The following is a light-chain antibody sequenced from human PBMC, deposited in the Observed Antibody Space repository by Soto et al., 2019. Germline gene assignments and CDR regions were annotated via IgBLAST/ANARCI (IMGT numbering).Light chain of an antibody. V-gene: IGKV1-39*01. J-gene: IGKJ1*01. CDR2: AAS. CDR1: QTIMTY. CDR3: QQSYNSPQT. Sequence: DIHMTQSPSSLSASLVDEVTFTCRHPQTIMTYLNWYQLKPVKPPRLLIYAASSLQSGVPSRFSGSGSGTDFTLTISSLQPEDFATYSCQQSYNSPQTFGRGTKVDIK.